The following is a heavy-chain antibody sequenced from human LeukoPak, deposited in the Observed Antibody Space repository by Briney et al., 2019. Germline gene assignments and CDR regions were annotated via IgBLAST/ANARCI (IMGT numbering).Heavy chain of an antibody. J-gene: IGHJ3*02. V-gene: IGHV4-4*07. CDR1: GGSINSPY. CDR2: IYTSGST. D-gene: IGHD1-26*01. CDR3: ARLLLDYSGSGSYEVGFDI. Sequence: SETLSLTCTVSGGSINSPYWTWIRQPPGKGLEWIGRIYTSGSTNYNPSLKSRVTMSVDTSKNQFSLKLSSVTAADTAVYYCARLLLDYSGSGSYEVGFDIWGQGTMVTVSS.